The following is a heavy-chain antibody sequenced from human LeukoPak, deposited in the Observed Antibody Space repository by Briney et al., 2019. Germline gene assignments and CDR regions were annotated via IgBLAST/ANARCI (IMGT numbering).Heavy chain of an antibody. Sequence: SETLSLTCTVSGGSISSSYWSWIRHPPGKGLELIGDIYYSRSTNYNPSLKSRVTISVDTSKNQFSLKLSSVTAADTAVYYCARGVDMTTIFDQWGQGTLVTVSS. J-gene: IGHJ4*02. CDR1: GGSISSSY. CDR3: ARGVDMTTIFDQ. V-gene: IGHV4-59*01. CDR2: IYYSRST. D-gene: IGHD5-24*01.